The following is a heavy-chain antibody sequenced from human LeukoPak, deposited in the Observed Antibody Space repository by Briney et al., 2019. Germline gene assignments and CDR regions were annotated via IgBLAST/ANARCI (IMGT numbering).Heavy chain of an antibody. D-gene: IGHD6-25*01. CDR2: MNPKSGNT. CDR3: ARRNSAQRPPRTMDV. V-gene: IGHV1-8*01. Sequence: ASVQVSCRASEYTFTTYDINWVRQATGPGLEWLGWMNPKSGNTGYAQKLQGRVTITRDTSISTAYMELSSLRSEDTAVYYCARRNSAQRPPRTMDVWGQGTTVTVSS. CDR1: EYTFTTYD. J-gene: IGHJ6*01.